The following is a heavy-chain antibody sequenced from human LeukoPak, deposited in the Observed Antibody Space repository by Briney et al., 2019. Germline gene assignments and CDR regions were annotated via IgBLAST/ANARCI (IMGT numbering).Heavy chain of an antibody. CDR2: INPSGGST. J-gene: IGHJ3*02. Sequence: ASVKVSCKASGYTFTSYYMHWVRQAPGQGLEWMGIINPSGGSTSYAQKFQGRVTMTRDTSTSTVYMELSSLRSEDTAVYYCARGGINVLLWFGELEVHAFHIWGQGTMVTVSS. CDR1: GYTFTSYY. CDR3: ARGGINVLLWFGELEVHAFHI. D-gene: IGHD3-10*01. V-gene: IGHV1-46*01.